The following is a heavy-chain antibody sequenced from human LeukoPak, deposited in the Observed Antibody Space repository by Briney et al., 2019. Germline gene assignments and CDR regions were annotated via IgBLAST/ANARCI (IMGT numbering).Heavy chain of an antibody. D-gene: IGHD3-10*01. J-gene: IGHJ5*02. CDR2: IYHSGST. CDR3: ARDAHYYGSGSTRDAGNWFDP. Sequence: SETLSLTCTVSGGSISSGGYYWSWIRQPPGKGLEWIGYIYHSGSTYYNPSLKSRVTISVDRSKNQFSLKLSSVTAADTAVYYCARDAHYYGSGSTRDAGNWFDPWGQGTLVTVSS. V-gene: IGHV4-30-2*01. CDR1: GGSISSGGYY.